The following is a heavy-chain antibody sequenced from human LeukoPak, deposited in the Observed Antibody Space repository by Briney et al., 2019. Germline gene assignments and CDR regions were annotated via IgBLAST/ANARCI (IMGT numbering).Heavy chain of an antibody. CDR3: VVVVEPPDSDGFDV. Sequence: GGSLRLSCAASGFTFGNSWVHWVRQAPGKGLVWVPLINADGSTATYADSVKGRFTISRDNARNTLSLQMNSLTIEDTAVYYCVVVVEPPDSDGFDVWGQGTMITVSS. V-gene: IGHV3-74*01. CDR2: INADGSTA. D-gene: IGHD1-14*01. J-gene: IGHJ3*01. CDR1: GFTFGNSW.